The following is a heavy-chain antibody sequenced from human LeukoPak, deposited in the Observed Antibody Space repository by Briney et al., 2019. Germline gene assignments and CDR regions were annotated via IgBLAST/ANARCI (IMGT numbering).Heavy chain of an antibody. CDR1: GFTFSNYV. D-gene: IGHD2-15*01. CDR2: ISGSGVST. Sequence: GGSLRLSCAASGFTFSNYVMSWVRQAPGKGPEWVSAISGSGVSTFYADSVQGPLTISRDNSKNTLYLQLNSLRVEETAVYYCARDKIVVVVSTTLPDVWGQGTMVTVSS. CDR3: ARDKIVVVVSTTLPDV. V-gene: IGHV3-23*01. J-gene: IGHJ3*01.